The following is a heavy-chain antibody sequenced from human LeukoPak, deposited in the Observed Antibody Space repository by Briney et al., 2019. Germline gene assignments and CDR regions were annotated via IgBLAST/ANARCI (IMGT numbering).Heavy chain of an antibody. CDR3: AKDQRGVAFDI. J-gene: IGHJ3*02. CDR2: ISGSGGST. Sequence: KSGGSLRLSCAASGFTYSSHAKSWGRPAPREGLEWVSAISGSGGSTYYADSVKGRFTISRDNSKNTLYLQMNSLRAEDTAVYYCAKDQRGVAFDIWGQGTMVTVSS. D-gene: IGHD3-10*01. V-gene: IGHV3-23*01. CDR1: GFTYSSHA.